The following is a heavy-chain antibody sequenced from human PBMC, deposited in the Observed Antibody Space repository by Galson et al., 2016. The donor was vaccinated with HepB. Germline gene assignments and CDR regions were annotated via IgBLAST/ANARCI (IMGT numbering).Heavy chain of an antibody. J-gene: IGHJ3*02. CDR2: IFHRGGT. D-gene: IGHD3-22*01. Sequence: SETLSLTCAISGDSINRSNWWIWVRQPPGKGLEWIGEIFHRGGTNYNPSLKSRVTISVDKSRNQFSLNLTSVTAADTAVYYCARGYYDTTGHYYGRAFDIWGQGTTVPVSS. V-gene: IGHV4-4*02. CDR1: GDSINRSNW. CDR3: ARGYYDTTGHYYGRAFDI.